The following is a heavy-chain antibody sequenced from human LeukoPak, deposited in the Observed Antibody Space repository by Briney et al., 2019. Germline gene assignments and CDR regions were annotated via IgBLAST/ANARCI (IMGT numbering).Heavy chain of an antibody. J-gene: IGHJ6*03. V-gene: IGHV3-74*01. D-gene: IGHD5-24*01. Sequence: PGGSLRLSCAASGFSFSAYWMVWVREVPEKGLEWVSRIKSDGTGATYAASVNGRFTISRDNAEKTLYLQMNSLRAEDTAIYYCARDRDGPNCYMDVWGKGTTVTVSS. CDR1: GFSFSAYW. CDR3: ARDRDGPNCYMDV. CDR2: IKSDGTGA.